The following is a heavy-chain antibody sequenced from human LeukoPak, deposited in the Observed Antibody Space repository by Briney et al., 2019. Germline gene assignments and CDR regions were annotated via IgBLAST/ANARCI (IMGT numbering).Heavy chain of an antibody. D-gene: IGHD3-3*01. CDR3: ARDLGPKYYDFWSGYLVY. CDR1: GYTFTSYG. CDR2: INPNSGGT. V-gene: IGHV1-2*02. Sequence: GASVKVSCKASGYTFTSYGISWVRQAPGQGLEWMGWINPNSGGTNYAQKFQGRVTMTRDTSISTAYMELSRLRSDDTAVYYCARDLGPKYYDFWSGYLVYWGQGTLVTVSS. J-gene: IGHJ4*02.